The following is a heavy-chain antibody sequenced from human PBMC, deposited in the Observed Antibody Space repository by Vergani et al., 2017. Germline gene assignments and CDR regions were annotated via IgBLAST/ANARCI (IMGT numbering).Heavy chain of an antibody. CDR2: FCHTEDT. CDR1: GDSISSNNC. CDR3: ATIVYKRWGYYFDY. V-gene: IGHV4-4*03. D-gene: IGHD1-14*01. Sequence: QVQLQESGPGLVKPPGTLSLTCVVSGDSISSNNCWTWVRQPPGKGLECIGEFCHTEDTKYSPSLKSRVTVSVDESRNLFSLRLNTVTAADTAVYYCATIVYKRWGYYFDYWGQGILVTVSS. J-gene: IGHJ4*02.